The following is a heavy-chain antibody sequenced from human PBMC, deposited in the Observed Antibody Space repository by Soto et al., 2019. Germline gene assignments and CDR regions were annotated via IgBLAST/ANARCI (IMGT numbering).Heavy chain of an antibody. D-gene: IGHD3-3*01. CDR2: IYTSGST. Sequence: PSETLSLTCTVSGFSISSYYLSWVRQPAGKGLEWVGYIYTSGSTNYNPSLKSRFTISVDTSKNQFSLKLNTLSAADTAVYYCAREDGVYNSFDPWGQGTLVTVSS. J-gene: IGHJ5*02. CDR1: GFSISSYY. V-gene: IGHV4-4*07. CDR3: AREDGVYNSFDP.